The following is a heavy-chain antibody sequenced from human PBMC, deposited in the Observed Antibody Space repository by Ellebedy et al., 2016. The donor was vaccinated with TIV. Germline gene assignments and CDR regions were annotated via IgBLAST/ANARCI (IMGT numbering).Heavy chain of an antibody. CDR3: AKDGRLWSQKGYFDY. V-gene: IGHV3-30*18. Sequence: GESLKISXAASGFTFRNYGMHWVRQAPGKGLEWVAVRSYDETNEYYADSVKGRFTISRDNSKNTVYLQMNSLRAEDTAVYYCAKDGRLWSQKGYFDYWGQGALVTVSS. D-gene: IGHD2-15*01. J-gene: IGHJ4*02. CDR1: GFTFRNYG. CDR2: RSYDETNE.